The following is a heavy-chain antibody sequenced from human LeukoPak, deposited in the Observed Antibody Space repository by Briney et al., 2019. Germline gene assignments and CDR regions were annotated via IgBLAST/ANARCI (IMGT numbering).Heavy chain of an antibody. V-gene: IGHV3-15*04. D-gene: IGHD2-2*01. Sequence: PGGSLRLSCAASGFTFSSAWMTWVRQAPGKGLEWVGRAVQTYSGGITEYAAPVRGRFTISRVDSTNTLYLQMDSLKTEDTGVYYCATGFNTASHGGYWGQGTLVTVSS. CDR3: ATGFNTASHGGY. J-gene: IGHJ4*02. CDR1: GFTFSSAW. CDR2: AVQTYSGGIT.